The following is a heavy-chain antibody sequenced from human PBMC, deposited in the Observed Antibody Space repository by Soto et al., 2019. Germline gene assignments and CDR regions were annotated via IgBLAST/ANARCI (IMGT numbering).Heavy chain of an antibody. CDR3: ARVAAAGTRWFDP. D-gene: IGHD6-13*01. J-gene: IGHJ5*02. Sequence: GEPLKISRKGSGYSFTSYWIGWVRQMPGENLEWMGIIYPGDSDTRYSPSFQGQVTLSADKSTTTAYPQCSSLKAPATATYNCARVAAAGTRWFDPWGQGTLVTVSS. CDR2: IYPGDSDT. CDR1: GYSFTSYW. V-gene: IGHV5-51*01.